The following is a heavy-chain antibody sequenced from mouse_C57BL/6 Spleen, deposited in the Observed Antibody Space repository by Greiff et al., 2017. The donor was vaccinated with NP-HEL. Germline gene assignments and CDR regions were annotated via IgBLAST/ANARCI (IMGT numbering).Heavy chain of an antibody. V-gene: IGHV1-22*01. D-gene: IGHD1-1*01. J-gene: IGHJ1*03. CDR3: ARTFYGSSYGYFDV. CDR2: INPNNGGT. Sequence: EVQLQQSGPELVKPGVSVKMSCKASGYTFTDYNMHWVKQSHGKSLEWIGYINPNNGGTSYNQKFKGKATLTVNKSSSTAFMELRSLTSEDSAVYYCARTFYGSSYGYFDVWGTGTTVTVSS. CDR1: GYTFTDYN.